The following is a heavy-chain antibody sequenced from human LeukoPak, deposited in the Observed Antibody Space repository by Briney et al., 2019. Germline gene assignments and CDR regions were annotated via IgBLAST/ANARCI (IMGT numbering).Heavy chain of an antibody. CDR2: INHSGST. V-gene: IGHV4-34*01. Sequence: SETLSLTCAVYGGSFSGYYWSWIRQPPGKGLEWIGEINHSGSTNYNPSLKSRVTISVDTSKNQFSLKLSSVTAADTAVYYCAREVHTIFGVVHIYYFDYWGQGTLVTVSS. J-gene: IGHJ4*02. D-gene: IGHD3-3*01. CDR3: AREVHTIFGVVHIYYFDY. CDR1: GGSFSGYY.